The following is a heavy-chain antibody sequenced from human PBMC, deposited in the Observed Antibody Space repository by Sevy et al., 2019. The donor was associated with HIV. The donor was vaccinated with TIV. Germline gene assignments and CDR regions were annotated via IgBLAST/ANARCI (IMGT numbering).Heavy chain of an antibody. CDR3: AKDDAYNTQWLRNFFDP. V-gene: IGHV3-30*18. CDR2: ISYDGSNQ. CDR1: GFSFSSYG. Sequence: GGCLRLSCTASGFSFSSYGMHWVRQAPGRGLEWVAVISYDGSNQFYTDSVRGRFTVSRDNSKNTLFMEMNSLRAEDTAVYYCAKDDAYNTQWLRNFFDPWGQGTLVTVSS. D-gene: IGHD6-19*01. J-gene: IGHJ5*02.